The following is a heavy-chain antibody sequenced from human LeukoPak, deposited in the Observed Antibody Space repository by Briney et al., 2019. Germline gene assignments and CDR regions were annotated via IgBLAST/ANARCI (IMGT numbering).Heavy chain of an antibody. CDR1: RFTFKSYG. V-gene: IGHV3-23*01. CDR3: ARKVAVAMDIDY. D-gene: IGHD5-18*01. CDR2: ITGAGSST. J-gene: IGHJ4*02. Sequence: GGSLRLSCAASRFTFKSYGMTWVRQVPGKGLEWVSSITGAGSSTKYADSVSGRFTISRDNSKNTLSLQMTGLRAEDTAVSYCARKVAVAMDIDYWGQGTLVTVSS.